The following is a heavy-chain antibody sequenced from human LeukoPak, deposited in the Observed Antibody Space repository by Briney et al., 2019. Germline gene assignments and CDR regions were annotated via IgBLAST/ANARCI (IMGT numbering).Heavy chain of an antibody. Sequence: GGSLRLSCGGSGFTFNRHSMNWVRQAPGKGLEWISYISSSSSHIYYSDSVKGRFTISRDNAKNSVYLQMNSLRAEDTAVYFCARDRAGYNWVDYWGQGTLVSVSS. CDR1: GFTFNRHS. D-gene: IGHD5-24*01. CDR2: ISSSSSHI. J-gene: IGHJ4*02. V-gene: IGHV3-48*01. CDR3: ARDRAGYNWVDY.